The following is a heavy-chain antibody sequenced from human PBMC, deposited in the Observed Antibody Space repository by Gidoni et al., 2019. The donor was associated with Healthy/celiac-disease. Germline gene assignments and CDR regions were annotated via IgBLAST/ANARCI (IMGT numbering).Heavy chain of an antibody. J-gene: IGHJ4*02. CDR3: AVKYDYGGNLGPVDY. V-gene: IGHV3-48*02. CDR1: GFTFSSYS. Sequence: GVVQPGRSLRLSCAASGFTFSSYSMNWVRQAPGKGLEWVSYLSSSSSTIYYAESLKGRLPNPRDNVKNSLYLQMNSLKDEDTVVYYCAVKYDYGGNLGPVDYWGQGTLVTVSS. CDR2: LSSSSSTI. D-gene: IGHD4-17*01.